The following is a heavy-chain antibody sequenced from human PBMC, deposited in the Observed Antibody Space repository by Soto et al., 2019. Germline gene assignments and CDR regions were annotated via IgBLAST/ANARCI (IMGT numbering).Heavy chain of an antibody. CDR3: ARQYYDCCANNDYCGMDF. V-gene: IGHV4-59*01. D-gene: IGHD3-22*01. J-gene: IGHJ6*02. CDR1: GGSLSSYY. CDR2: IYYSGST. Sequence: SETLSLTCVVSGGSLSSYYWSWIRQPPGKGLEWIGYIYYSGSTNYNPSLKSRVTISVDTSKNQFSLKLSSVTAADTAVYYCARQYYDCCANNDYCGMDFWGQGTTVTVSS.